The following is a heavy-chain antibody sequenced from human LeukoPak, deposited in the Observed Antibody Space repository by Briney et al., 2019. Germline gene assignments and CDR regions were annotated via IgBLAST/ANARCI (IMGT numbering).Heavy chain of an antibody. V-gene: IGHV4-30-4*08. J-gene: IGHJ4*02. CDR2: IYFNGNT. D-gene: IGHD2-15*01. CDR3: ARTGISCDTISCYYFDP. Sequence: KPSETLSLTCIVSGGSISTSAYYWGWIRQPPGKGLEWIGNIYFNGNTYYNPSLKSRITMSVDTSKNHFSLRLSSVTAADTAVYYCARTGISCDTISCYYFDPWGQGTLVTVSS. CDR1: GGSISTSAYY.